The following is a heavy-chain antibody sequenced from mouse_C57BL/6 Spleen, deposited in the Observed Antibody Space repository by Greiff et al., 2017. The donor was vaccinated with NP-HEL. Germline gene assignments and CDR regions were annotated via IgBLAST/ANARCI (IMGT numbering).Heavy chain of an antibody. J-gene: IGHJ4*01. Sequence: QVQLQQSGPELVKPGASVKISCKASGYAFSSSWMNWVKQRPGKGLEWIGRIYPGDGDTNYNGTFKGKATLTADKSSITAYMQLSSLTSEDSAVYFSARDYYGSSPYYYAMDYWGQGTSVTVSS. CDR2: IYPGDGDT. CDR1: GYAFSSSW. CDR3: ARDYYGSSPYYYAMDY. V-gene: IGHV1-82*01. D-gene: IGHD1-1*01.